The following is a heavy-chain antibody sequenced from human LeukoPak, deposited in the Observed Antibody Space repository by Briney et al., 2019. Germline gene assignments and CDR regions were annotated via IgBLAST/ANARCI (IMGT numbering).Heavy chain of an antibody. V-gene: IGHV4-59*12. CDR3: ARALRYCSDRNCFYYYVDY. CDR1: GGSISYYY. D-gene: IGHD2-15*01. J-gene: IGHJ4*02. CDR2: IYYSGST. Sequence: SETLSLTCTVSGGSISYYYWSWIRQPPGRGLEWIGYIYYSGSTNYNPSLTSRVTISVDTSKNQFSPKLTSVTAADTAVYYCARALRYCSDRNCFYYYVDYWGQGSLVTVSS.